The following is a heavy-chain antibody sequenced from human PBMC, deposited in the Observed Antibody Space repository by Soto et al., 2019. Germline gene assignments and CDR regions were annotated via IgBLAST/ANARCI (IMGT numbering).Heavy chain of an antibody. Sequence: GGSLRHSCAASGVTFSSYAMSWVRQTPGKGLEWVSAISSSGGSTYYADSVKGRFTISRDNSKNTLYLQMNSLRAEDTAVYYCANRVYDILTGYYFIWGQGTLVTVSS. CDR2: ISSSGGST. CDR3: ANRVYDILTGYYFI. D-gene: IGHD3-9*01. CDR1: GVTFSSYA. V-gene: IGHV3-23*01. J-gene: IGHJ4*02.